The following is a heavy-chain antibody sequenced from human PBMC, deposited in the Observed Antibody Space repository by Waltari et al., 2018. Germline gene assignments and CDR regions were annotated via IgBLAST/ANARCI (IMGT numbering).Heavy chain of an antibody. CDR3: ARDPMVRGVSYYYGMDV. Sequence: QVQLVQSGAEVKKPGASGKVSYKASGYTFTSYYMHWVRQAPGQGLEWMGIINPRGGSTSYAQKFQGRVTMTRDTSTSTVYMELSSLRSEDTAVDYCARDPMVRGVSYYYGMDVWGQGTTVTVSS. V-gene: IGHV1-46*01. CDR2: INPRGGST. D-gene: IGHD3-10*01. J-gene: IGHJ6*02. CDR1: GYTFTSYY.